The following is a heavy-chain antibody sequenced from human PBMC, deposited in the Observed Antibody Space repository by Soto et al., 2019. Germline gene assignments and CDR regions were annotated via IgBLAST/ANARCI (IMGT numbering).Heavy chain of an antibody. J-gene: IGHJ5*02. CDR3: ASFPHYDILTGYYRGLGFDP. V-gene: IGHV1-69*13. CDR2: IIPIFGTA. CDR1: GGTFSSYA. Sequence: SVKVSCKASGGTFSSYAISWVRQAPGQGLEWMGGIIPIFGTANYAQKFQGRVTITADESTSTAYMELSSLRSEDTAVYYCASFPHYDILTGYYRGLGFDPWGQGTLVTVSS. D-gene: IGHD3-9*01.